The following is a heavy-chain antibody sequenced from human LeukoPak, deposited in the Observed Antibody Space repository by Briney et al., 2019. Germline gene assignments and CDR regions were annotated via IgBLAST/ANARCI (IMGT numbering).Heavy chain of an antibody. Sequence: GGSLRLSCAASGFTFSSYGMHWVRQAPGKGLEWVAVISYDGSNKYYADSVKGRFTISRDNSKNTLYLQMNSLRSEDTAVYYCARVPRYCSGGSCQRHPGDYYYYGMDVWGQGTTVTVSS. CDR3: ARVPRYCSGGSCQRHPGDYYYYGMDV. V-gene: IGHV3-30*03. CDR2: ISYDGSNK. D-gene: IGHD2-15*01. J-gene: IGHJ6*02. CDR1: GFTFSSYG.